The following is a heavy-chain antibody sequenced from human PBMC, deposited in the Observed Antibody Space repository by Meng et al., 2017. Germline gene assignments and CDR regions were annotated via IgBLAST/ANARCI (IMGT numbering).Heavy chain of an antibody. CDR2: IIPILGIA. D-gene: IGHD6-13*01. CDR1: GGPFSSYP. CDR3: ARAGSSWFNVDY. Sequence: QGQLVQSGAEVKKPGSPGKGPCKASGGPFSSYPISWVRQAPGQGLEWMGRIIPILGIANYAQKFQGRVTITADKSTSTAYMELSSLRSEDAAVYYCARAGSSWFNVDYWGQGTLVTVSS. V-gene: IGHV1-69*02. J-gene: IGHJ4*02.